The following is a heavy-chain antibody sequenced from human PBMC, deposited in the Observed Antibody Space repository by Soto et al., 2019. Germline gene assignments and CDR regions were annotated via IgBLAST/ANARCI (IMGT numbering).Heavy chain of an antibody. CDR1: GFDFTYYA. CDR3: AKDEGVGGTLGLFDY. D-gene: IGHD1-26*01. CDR2: MSSDGSKI. Sequence: QVQLVESGGGAVQPGGSLRLSCVASGFDFTYYAMHWVRQAPGKGLESEAVMSSDGSKIHHTDSVKRRFAISRDNSKNTLYLQMNSLRKEDTAVYFCAKDEGVGGTLGLFDYWGQGTLVSVSS. V-gene: IGHV3-30*18. J-gene: IGHJ4*02.